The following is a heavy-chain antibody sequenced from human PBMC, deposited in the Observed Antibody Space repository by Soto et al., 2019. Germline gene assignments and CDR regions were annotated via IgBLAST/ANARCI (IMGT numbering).Heavy chain of an antibody. CDR1: GFTFKRAW. CDR2: IKSGIDGEAT. V-gene: IGHV3-15*07. CDR3: STGLGTYYSRFDY. J-gene: IGHJ4*02. Sequence: EVQLVESGGGLVKPGGSLTLSCAASGFTFKRAWMNWVRQAPGKGLEWGGRIKSGIDGEATDYGAPVKGRFTISRDDSRNTLSLQMNSLKTEDTAIYYCSTGLGTYYSRFDYWGRGTLVTVSS. D-gene: IGHD3-10*01.